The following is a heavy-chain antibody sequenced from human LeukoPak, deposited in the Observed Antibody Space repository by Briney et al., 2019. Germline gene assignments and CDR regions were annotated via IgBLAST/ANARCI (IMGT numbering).Heavy chain of an antibody. V-gene: IGHV4-59*01. Sequence: PSETLSLTCTVSGGSISSYYWSWIRQPPGKGLEWIGYIHYSGSTNYNPSLKSRVTILVDTSKNQFYLRLSSVTAADTAVYYCARSGGDRVEMPTIIEYWGQGTLVTVSS. D-gene: IGHD5-24*01. CDR2: IHYSGST. J-gene: IGHJ4*02. CDR1: GGSISSYY. CDR3: ARSGGDRVEMPTIIEY.